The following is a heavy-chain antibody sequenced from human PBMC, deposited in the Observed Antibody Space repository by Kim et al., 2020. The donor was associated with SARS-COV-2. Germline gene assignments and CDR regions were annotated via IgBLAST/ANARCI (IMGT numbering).Heavy chain of an antibody. V-gene: IGHV3-49*03. D-gene: IGHD5-12*01. CDR2: IRSKAYGGTT. CDR3: TRAPGGSSGYDSLRQNNWFDP. J-gene: IGHJ5*02. CDR1: GFTFGDYA. Sequence: GGSLRLSCTASGFTFGDYAMSWFRQAPGKGLEWVGFIRSKAYGGTTEYAASVKGRFTISRDDSKSIAYLQMNSLKTEDTAVYYCTRAPGGSSGYDSLRQNNWFDPWGQGTLVTVSS.